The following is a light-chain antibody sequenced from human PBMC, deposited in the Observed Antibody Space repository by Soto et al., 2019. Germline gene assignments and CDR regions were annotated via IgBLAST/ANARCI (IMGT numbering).Light chain of an antibody. V-gene: IGLV7-46*01. CDR1: TGPVTSGHY. Sequence: QAVMTQEPSLTVSPGGTVTLTCGSVTGPVTSGHYPYWFQQKPGQAPRTVVYDTSIKHSWTPARFSGSLLGGKAALTLSGAQPEDQAEYYFLISYSDARVFGGGTKVTVL. J-gene: IGLJ3*02. CDR2: DTS. CDR3: LISYSDARV.